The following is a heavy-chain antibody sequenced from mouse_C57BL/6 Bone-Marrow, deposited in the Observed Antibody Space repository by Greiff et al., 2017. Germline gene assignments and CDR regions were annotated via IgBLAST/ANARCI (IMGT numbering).Heavy chain of an antibody. CDR3: AREVGYGDYFDY. Sequence: QVQLQQSGAELMKPGASVKISCKATGYTFTGYWIEWVKQRPGHGLEWIGEILPGGGSTNYNEKFKGKATFTADKSSNTAYMQLSSLTTEDSAIYYCAREVGYGDYFDYWGQGTTLTVSS. CDR2: ILPGGGST. D-gene: IGHD2-2*01. CDR1: GYTFTGYW. J-gene: IGHJ2*01. V-gene: IGHV1-9*01.